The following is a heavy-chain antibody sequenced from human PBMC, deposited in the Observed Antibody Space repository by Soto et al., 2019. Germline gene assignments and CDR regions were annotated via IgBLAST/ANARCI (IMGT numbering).Heavy chain of an antibody. D-gene: IGHD3-10*01. Sequence: PSETLSLTCAVYGGSFSGYYWTWIRQPPGTGLEWIGEINHSGSTNYNPSLKSRVTISVDTSKNQFSLKLTSVTAADTAVYYYARRWGSVFDFWGQGTLVTAPQ. CDR1: GGSFSGYY. J-gene: IGHJ4*02. V-gene: IGHV4-34*01. CDR3: ARRWGSVFDF. CDR2: INHSGST.